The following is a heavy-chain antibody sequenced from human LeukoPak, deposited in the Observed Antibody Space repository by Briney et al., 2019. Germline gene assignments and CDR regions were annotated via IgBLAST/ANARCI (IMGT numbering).Heavy chain of an antibody. Sequence: PGGSLRLSCAASGFDFSSNWMYWARHAPGQGLVWVSRIKGDGISTNYADSVKGRFTISRDIAKNTLYLQMNSLRAEDTGVYYCAKDHYWSIDYWGRGTLVTVSS. V-gene: IGHV3-74*01. CDR3: AKDHYWSIDY. D-gene: IGHD3-3*01. CDR1: GFDFSSNW. J-gene: IGHJ4*02. CDR2: IKGDGIST.